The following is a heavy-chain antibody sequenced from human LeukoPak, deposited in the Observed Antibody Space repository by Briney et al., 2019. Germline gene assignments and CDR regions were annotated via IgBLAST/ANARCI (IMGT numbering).Heavy chain of an antibody. CDR2: ISASGGST. J-gene: IGHJ4*02. D-gene: IGHD3-22*01. Sequence: PGGSLRLSCAASGFTFSNYAMSWVRQAPGKGLEWVSAISASGGSTYYADSVKGRFTISRDNSKNTLYLQMNSLRAEDTAVYYCARGTYYYDSSGQILFDYWGQGTLVTVSS. CDR3: ARGTYYYDSSGQILFDY. V-gene: IGHV3-23*01. CDR1: GFTFSNYA.